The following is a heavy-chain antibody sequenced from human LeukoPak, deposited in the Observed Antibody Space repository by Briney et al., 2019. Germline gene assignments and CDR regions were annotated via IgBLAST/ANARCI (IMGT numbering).Heavy chain of an antibody. Sequence: GRSLRLSCAASGFTFSNSGMHWVRQDPGKGLEWVANIWFEGRHEKYADSVKGRLTIFRDNSQQTLYLQMNSLRAEDTAVYYCARDLSHQYSGMDLWGLGTSVTVSS. V-gene: IGHV3-33*01. CDR3: ARDLSHQYSGMDL. CDR2: IWFEGRHE. J-gene: IGHJ6*02. D-gene: IGHD3-10*01. CDR1: GFTFSNSG.